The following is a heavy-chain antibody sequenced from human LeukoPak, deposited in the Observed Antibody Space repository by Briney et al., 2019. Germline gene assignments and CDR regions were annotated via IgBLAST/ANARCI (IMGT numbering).Heavy chain of an antibody. D-gene: IGHD3-22*01. CDR2: ISGSGGST. Sequence: PGGSLRLSCAASGFTFSSYAMSWVRQAPGKGLEWVSAISGSGGSTYYADSVKGRFTISRDNSKNTLYLQMNSLRAEDTAVCYCAKTYYYDSSGQYYFDYWGQGTLVTVSS. CDR3: AKTYYYDSSGQYYFDY. V-gene: IGHV3-23*01. J-gene: IGHJ4*02. CDR1: GFTFSSYA.